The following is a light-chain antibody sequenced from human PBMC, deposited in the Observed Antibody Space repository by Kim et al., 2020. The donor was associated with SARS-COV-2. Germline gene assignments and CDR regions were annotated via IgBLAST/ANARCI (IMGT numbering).Light chain of an antibody. CDR3: QTWGTGIWV. CDR1: SGHNNYA. CDR2: LDSDGSH. Sequence: SVKLTCTLSSGHNNYAITWHQQQPEKGPRYLIKLDSDGSHSKGDGIPDRFSGSSSGAERYLTISSLQSEDEADYYCQTWGTGIWVFGGGTQLTVL. V-gene: IGLV4-69*01. J-gene: IGLJ3*02.